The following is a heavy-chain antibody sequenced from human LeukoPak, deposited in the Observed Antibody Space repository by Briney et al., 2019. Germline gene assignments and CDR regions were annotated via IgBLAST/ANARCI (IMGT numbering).Heavy chain of an antibody. Sequence: ASETLSLTCTVSGGSISRSFYYWGWIRQSPGKGLEWIGSIYYSDSGTMYYNPSLKSRVTMSADTSKNQFSLRVSSVTAADTAVYYCASRPPALGAFDIWGQGTMVSVSS. CDR3: ASRPPALGAFDI. D-gene: IGHD6-6*01. CDR1: GGSISRSFYY. CDR2: IYYSDSGTM. J-gene: IGHJ3*02. V-gene: IGHV4-39*01.